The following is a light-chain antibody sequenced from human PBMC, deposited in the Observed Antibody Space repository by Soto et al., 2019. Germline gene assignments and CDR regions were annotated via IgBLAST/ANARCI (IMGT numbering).Light chain of an antibody. CDR2: HAS. V-gene: IGKV1-5*01. CDR3: QHCNSYPWT. J-gene: IGKJ1*01. Sequence: DIQMTQSPSTLSASIGDRVTITCRASQTINNWLAWYQQKPGKAPNLLIYHASNLETGVPSWFSGSAFGTEFTLTIGSRQPYDFATYYCQHCNSYPWTFGRGTKVEIK. CDR1: QTINNW.